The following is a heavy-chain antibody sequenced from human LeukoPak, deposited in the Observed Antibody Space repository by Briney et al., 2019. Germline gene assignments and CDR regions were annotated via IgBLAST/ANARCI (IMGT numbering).Heavy chain of an antibody. CDR3: ARVRDPICLDY. D-gene: IGHD2-2*01. J-gene: IGHJ4*02. CDR1: GYTFTSYG. CDR2: ISAYNGNT. V-gene: IGHV1-18*01. Sequence: ASVRVSCKASGYTFTSYGISWVRQAPGQGLEWMGRISAYNGNTNYAQKLQGRVTMTTDTSTSTAYMELRSLRSDDTAVYYCARVRDPICLDYWGQGTLVTVSS.